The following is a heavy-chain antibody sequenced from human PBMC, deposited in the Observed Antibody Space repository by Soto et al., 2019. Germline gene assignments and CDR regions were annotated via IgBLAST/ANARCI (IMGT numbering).Heavy chain of an antibody. V-gene: IGHV4-39*01. CDR1: GGSISSSSYY. CDR2: IYYSGGT. J-gene: IGHJ6*02. D-gene: IGHD2-15*01. Sequence: SETLSLTCTVSGGSISSSSYYWGWIRQPPGEGLEWIGSIYYSGGTYYNPSLKSRVTISVDTSKNQFSLKLSSVTAADTAVYYCAKQALGYCSGGSCYSRSGGYYYYGMDVWGQGTTVTVSS. CDR3: AKQALGYCSGGSCYSRSGGYYYYGMDV.